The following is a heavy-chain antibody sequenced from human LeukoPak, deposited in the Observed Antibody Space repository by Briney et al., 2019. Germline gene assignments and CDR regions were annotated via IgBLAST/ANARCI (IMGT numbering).Heavy chain of an antibody. CDR3: ARGHGSGSYQNPFDV. D-gene: IGHD3-10*01. Sequence: SETLSLTFTVSGVSITNHFWSWIRQPPGKGLEWIGYIYYTGSTNYNPSLKTRVTISVDTSKNQFSLKLSSVTAADTAVYYCARGHGSGSYQNPFDVWGQGTMVTVSS. V-gene: IGHV4-59*11. J-gene: IGHJ3*01. CDR1: GVSITNHF. CDR2: IYYTGST.